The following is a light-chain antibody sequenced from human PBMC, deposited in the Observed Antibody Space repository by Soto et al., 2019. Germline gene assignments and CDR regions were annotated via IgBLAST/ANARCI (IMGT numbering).Light chain of an antibody. Sequence: DIQMTQSPSSLSASVGDRVTITCQASQDITNYLNWYQQKPGKAPKLLIYDASNLETGVPSRFSGSGSGTDFTFTISSLQPEDVATYYCQQYDILSPVITFGQGTRLEIK. CDR3: QQYDILSPVIT. CDR1: QDITNY. V-gene: IGKV1-33*01. CDR2: DAS. J-gene: IGKJ5*01.